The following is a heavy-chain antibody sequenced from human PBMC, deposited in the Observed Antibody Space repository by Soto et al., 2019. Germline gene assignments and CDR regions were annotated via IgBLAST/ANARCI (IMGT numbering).Heavy chain of an antibody. J-gene: IGHJ5*02. D-gene: IGHD2-2*01. V-gene: IGHV1-18*01. CDR2: ISAYNGNT. Sequence: ASVKVSCKASGYTFTSYGISWVRQAPGQGLEWMGWISAYNGNTNYAQKLQGRVTMTTDTSTSTAYMELRSLRSDDTAVYYCARDYCSSTSCYAGDWFDPWGQGTLVTVSS. CDR3: ARDYCSSTSCYAGDWFDP. CDR1: GYTFTSYG.